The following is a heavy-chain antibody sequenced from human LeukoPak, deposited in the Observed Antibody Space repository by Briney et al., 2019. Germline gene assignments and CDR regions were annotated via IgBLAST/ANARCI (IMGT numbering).Heavy chain of an antibody. Sequence: GGSLRLSCAASGFTFRNSWMAWVRQAPGKGLEWVANIKQDGSTKHYADSLKDRFTISRDNPKNLLYVQMNSLRADDTAIYYCARDTDGSPDYWGQGILVTVAS. CDR1: GFTFRNSW. D-gene: IGHD1-26*01. J-gene: IGHJ4*02. V-gene: IGHV3-7*01. CDR3: ARDTDGSPDY. CDR2: IKQDGSTK.